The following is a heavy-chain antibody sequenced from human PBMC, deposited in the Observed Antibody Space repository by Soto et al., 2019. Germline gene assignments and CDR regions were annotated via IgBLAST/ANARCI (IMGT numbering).Heavy chain of an antibody. CDR1: GGSVSNNNW. D-gene: IGHD5-12*01. CDR3: TKNSAYALDY. J-gene: IGHJ4*02. Sequence: QVQLQESGPGLVKPSGTLSLSCAVSGGSVSNNNWWSWVRQSPGNGLVWIGEIHHSGGTSYSPSLESRATLSVDKSKNELSLRLNYVTAADTAVYYCTKNSAYALDYWGLGSLVTVSS. V-gene: IGHV4-4*02. CDR2: IHHSGGT.